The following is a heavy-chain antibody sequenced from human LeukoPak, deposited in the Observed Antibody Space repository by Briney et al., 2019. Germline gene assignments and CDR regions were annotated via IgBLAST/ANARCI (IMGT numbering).Heavy chain of an antibody. CDR1: GFTFGNYA. V-gene: IGHV3-43*02. CDR3: ARDVLFYNDSSASYYAGNFDH. J-gene: IGHJ4*02. Sequence: GGSLRRSCAASGFTFGNYALHWVRKPLGKGLEWVSFISGDRSNVYSADSVKGRFTISRDNSKNSLYLQMNSLRTEDTALYYCARDVLFYNDSSASYYAGNFDHWGQGTLVTVSS. CDR2: ISGDRSNV. D-gene: IGHD6-25*01.